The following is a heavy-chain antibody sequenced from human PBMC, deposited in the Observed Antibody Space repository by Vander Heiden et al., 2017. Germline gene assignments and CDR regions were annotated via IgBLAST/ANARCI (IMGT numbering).Heavy chain of an antibody. CDR2: IWNDGKKQ. J-gene: IGHJ3*02. V-gene: IGHV3-33*01. Sequence: SNYGMHWVRQTPGKGLEWVAVIWNDGKKQFYSDSVQGRFTISRDNSKNTLYLQMNSLSAADTAKYYCARSNYGDYNGNDAFDIWGQGTMVTVSS. CDR1: SNYG. D-gene: IGHD4-17*01. CDR3: ARSNYGDYNGNDAFDI.